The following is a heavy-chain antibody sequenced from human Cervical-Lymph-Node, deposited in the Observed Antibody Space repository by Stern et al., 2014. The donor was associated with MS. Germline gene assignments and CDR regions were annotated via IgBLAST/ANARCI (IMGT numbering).Heavy chain of an antibody. CDR2: INTNTGNP. D-gene: IGHD3-9*01. CDR3: ARSGPLTYYDILTGYYQEDY. V-gene: IGHV7-4-1*02. Sequence: QVQLVQSGSELKKPGASVKVSCKASGYTFTSYAMNWVRQAPGQGLEWMGWINTNTGNPTYAQGFTGRFVFSLDTSVSTAYLQISSLKAEDTAVYYCARSGPLTYYDILTGYYQEDYWGQGTLVTVSS. CDR1: GYTFTSYA. J-gene: IGHJ4*02.